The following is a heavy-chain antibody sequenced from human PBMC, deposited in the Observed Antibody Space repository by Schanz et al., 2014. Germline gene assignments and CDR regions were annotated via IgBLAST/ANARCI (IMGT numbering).Heavy chain of an antibody. CDR1: GYTFTGYY. Sequence: QVQLVQSGAEVKKPGASVRVSCKASGYTFTGYYMNWVRQAPGQGLEWMGWIKPNSGGTDYAQKFQGRVAMTSDTSISTPFXLLSRLRSLSPPLFSFPFDGGGPAVATASSFFLLWGLGTTVPVSS. J-gene: IGHJ6*02. V-gene: IGHV1-2*02. CDR2: IKPNSGGT. CDR3: PFDGGGPAVATASSFFLL. D-gene: IGHD5-12*01.